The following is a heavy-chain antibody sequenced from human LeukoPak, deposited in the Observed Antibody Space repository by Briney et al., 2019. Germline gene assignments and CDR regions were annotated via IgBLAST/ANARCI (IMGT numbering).Heavy chain of an antibody. CDR3: AKRVGATPLGRAFDY. J-gene: IGHJ4*02. CDR1: GFTFSDYY. CDR2: ISSSGGTI. Sequence: PGGSLRLSCAASGFTFSDYYMSWIRQAPGKGLEWVSYISSSGGTIYYADSVKGRFTISRDNSKNTLYLQMNSLRAEDTAVYYCAKRVGATPLGRAFDYWGQGTLVTVSS. D-gene: IGHD1-26*01. V-gene: IGHV3-11*01.